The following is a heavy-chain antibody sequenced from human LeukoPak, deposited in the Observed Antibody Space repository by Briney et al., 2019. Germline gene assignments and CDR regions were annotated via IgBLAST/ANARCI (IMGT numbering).Heavy chain of an antibody. D-gene: IGHD6-13*01. CDR1: GFTFSSYA. V-gene: IGHV3-23*01. Sequence: PGGSLRLSCAASGFTFSSYAMSRVRQAPGKGLEWVSAISGSGGSTYYADSVKGRFTISRDNSKNTLYLQMNSLRADDTAVYYCAKDRHVAAAGTKAASEYFQHWGQGTLVTVSS. CDR2: ISGSGGST. CDR3: AKDRHVAAAGTKAASEYFQH. J-gene: IGHJ1*01.